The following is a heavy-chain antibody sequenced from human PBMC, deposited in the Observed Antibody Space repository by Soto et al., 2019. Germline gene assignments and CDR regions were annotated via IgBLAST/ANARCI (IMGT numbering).Heavy chain of an antibody. CDR2: IWYDGSNK. J-gene: IGHJ4*02. V-gene: IGHV3-33*01. Sequence: GGSLRLSCAASGFTFSSYGMHWVRQAPGKGLEWVAVIWYDGSNKYYAGSVKGRFTISRDNSKNTLYLQMNSLRAEDTAVYYCARAGLPDIVAPKGTYFDYWGQGTLVTVSS. CDR3: ARAGLPDIVAPKGTYFDY. CDR1: GFTFSSYG. D-gene: IGHD5-12*01.